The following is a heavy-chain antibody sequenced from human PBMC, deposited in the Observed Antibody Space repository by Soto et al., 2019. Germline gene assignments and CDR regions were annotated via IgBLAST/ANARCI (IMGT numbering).Heavy chain of an antibody. V-gene: IGHV4-4*07. Sequence: QVQLQESGPGLVKPSETLSLTCTVSGGSISSYYWSWIRQPAGQGLEWIGRIYTSGSTNYNPSLKSRVTMSVDTSTNQFSLKLSSVTAADTAVYYCASYYYDSSGSDSGAEYFQHWGQGTLVTVSS. J-gene: IGHJ1*01. CDR1: GGSISSYY. CDR2: IYTSGST. D-gene: IGHD3-22*01. CDR3: ASYYYDSSGSDSGAEYFQH.